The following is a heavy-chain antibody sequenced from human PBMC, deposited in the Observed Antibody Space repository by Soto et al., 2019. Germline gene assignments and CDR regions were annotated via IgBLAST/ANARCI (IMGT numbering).Heavy chain of an antibody. Sequence: QVQLQESGPGLVKPSETLSLTCTVSGGSISSYYWSWIRQPAGKGLEWIGRIYTSGTTNYNPSLKSRVTRSVDKSKNQFSLKLSSVTAADTAVYYCARVYCSGGSCYFGGKNWFDPWGQGTLVTVSS. J-gene: IGHJ5*02. V-gene: IGHV4-4*07. CDR2: IYTSGTT. CDR1: GGSISSYY. CDR3: ARVYCSGGSCYFGGKNWFDP. D-gene: IGHD2-15*01.